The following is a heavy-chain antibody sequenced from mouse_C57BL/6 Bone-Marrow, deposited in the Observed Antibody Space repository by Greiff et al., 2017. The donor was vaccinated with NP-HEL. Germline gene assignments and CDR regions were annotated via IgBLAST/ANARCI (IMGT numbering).Heavy chain of an antibody. J-gene: IGHJ3*01. CDR2: INPSSGYT. V-gene: IGHV1-7*01. CDR3: ARAYYGSSYWFAY. Sequence: VQLVESGAELAKPGASVKLSCKASGYTFTSYWMHWVKQRPGQGLEWIGYINPSSGYTKYNQKVKDKATLTADKSSSTAYMQLSSLTYEDSAVYYCARAYYGSSYWFAYWGQGTLVTVSA. D-gene: IGHD1-1*01. CDR1: GYTFTSYW.